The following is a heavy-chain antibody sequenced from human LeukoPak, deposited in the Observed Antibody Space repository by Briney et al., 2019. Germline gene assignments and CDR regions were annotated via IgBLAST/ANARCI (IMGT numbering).Heavy chain of an antibody. D-gene: IGHD5-18*01. V-gene: IGHV3-23*01. J-gene: IGHJ4*02. Sequence: GGSLRLSCAASGFTFASYAMSWVRQAPGKGLEWVSVITATGFSTYYADSVKGRFTSSRDNSKKTLFLQMNSLRAEDTAVYYCAKSEVETSMVGDYWGQGTLVTVSS. CDR3: AKSEVETSMVGDY. CDR1: GFTFASYA. CDR2: ITATGFST.